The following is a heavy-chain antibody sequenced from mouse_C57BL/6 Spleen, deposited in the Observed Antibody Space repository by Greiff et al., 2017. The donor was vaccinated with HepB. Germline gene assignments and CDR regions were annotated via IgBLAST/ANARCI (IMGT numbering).Heavy chain of an antibody. D-gene: IGHD1-1*01. CDR1: GYTFTSYW. Sequence: VQLQQSGTVLARPGASVKMSCKTSGYTFTSYWMHWVKQRPGQGLEWIGAIYPGNSDTSYNQKFKGKAKLTAVTSASTAYMELSSLTNEDSAVYYCTHITTVVATNDFDYWGQGTTLTVSS. J-gene: IGHJ2*01. V-gene: IGHV1-5*01. CDR3: THITTVVATNDFDY. CDR2: IYPGNSDT.